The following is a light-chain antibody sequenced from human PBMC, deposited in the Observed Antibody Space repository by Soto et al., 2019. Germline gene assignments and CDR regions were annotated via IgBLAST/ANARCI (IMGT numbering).Light chain of an antibody. Sequence: DIQMTQSPSSLSASVGDRVTITCRASQSISSYLNWFQQKPGKAPKLLIYAASSLQSGVPSRFSGSGSGTDFTLTVSSLQPEDFVTYYCQQGYSTPITFGQGTRLEIK. CDR1: QSISSY. CDR3: QQGYSTPIT. CDR2: AAS. V-gene: IGKV1-39*01. J-gene: IGKJ5*01.